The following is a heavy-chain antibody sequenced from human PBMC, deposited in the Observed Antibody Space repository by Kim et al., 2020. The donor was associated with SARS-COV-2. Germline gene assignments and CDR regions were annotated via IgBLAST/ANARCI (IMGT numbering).Heavy chain of an antibody. CDR2: ISDSGVGT. Sequence: GGSLRLSCAASGFTFSNYAMSWARQAPDKGLEWVSTISDSGVGTHYADSVKGRFTISRDNSKSTLFLQMSSLRAEDTAMYYCEASDYWGQGALVTVSS. CDR1: GFTFSNYA. J-gene: IGHJ4*02. CDR3: EASDY. V-gene: IGHV3-23*01.